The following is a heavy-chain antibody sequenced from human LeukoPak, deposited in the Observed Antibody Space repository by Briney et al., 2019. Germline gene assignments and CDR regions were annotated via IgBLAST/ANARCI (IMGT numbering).Heavy chain of an antibody. CDR3: ARQKIEVFNWFDL. D-gene: IGHD3-22*01. V-gene: IGHV4-30-2*01. J-gene: IGHJ5*02. CDR1: GGSISSGGYY. CDR2: IYHSGST. Sequence: SETLSLTCTVSGGSISSGGYYWSWIRQPPGKGLEWIGYIYHSGSTYYNPSLKSRVTISVDTSKNQFSLKLSSVTAADTAVYYCARQKIEVFNWFDLWGQGTLVTVSS.